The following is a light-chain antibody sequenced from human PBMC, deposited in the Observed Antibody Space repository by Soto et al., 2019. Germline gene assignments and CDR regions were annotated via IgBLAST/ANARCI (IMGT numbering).Light chain of an antibody. CDR2: EVT. CDR3: CSYAGSNTYV. J-gene: IGLJ1*01. CDR1: SSDVGNYNL. V-gene: IGLV2-23*02. Sequence: QSVLTQPASVSGSPGQSITISCTGTSSDVGNYNLVSWYQQHPAEAPKLMIYEVTKRPSGVSNRFSGSKSGNKASLTISGLQAEDEADYYCCSYAGSNTYVFGTGTKLTVL.